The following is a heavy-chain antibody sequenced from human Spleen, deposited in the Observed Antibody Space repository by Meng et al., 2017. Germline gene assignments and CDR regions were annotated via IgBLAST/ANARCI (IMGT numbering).Heavy chain of an antibody. D-gene: IGHD6-6*01. CDR2: IIPIFGTA. CDR1: GYTFTGYY. CDR3: AREASSSSRGGWFDP. Sequence: SVKVSCKASGYTFTGYYMHWVRQAPGQGLEWMGGIIPIFGTANYAQKFQGRVTITADESTSTAYMELSSLRSEDTAVYYCAREASSSSRGGWFDPWGQGTLVTVSS. J-gene: IGHJ5*02. V-gene: IGHV1-69*13.